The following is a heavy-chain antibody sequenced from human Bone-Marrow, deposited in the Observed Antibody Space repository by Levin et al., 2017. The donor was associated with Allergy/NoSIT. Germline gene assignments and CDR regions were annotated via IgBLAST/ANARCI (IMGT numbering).Heavy chain of an antibody. V-gene: IGHV3-23*01. Sequence: GESLKISCAASGFTFSSYAMSWFRQAPGKGLEWVSHITSGSGGGIYYAHSVKGRFTISRDNSKSTLYLQMNSLRAEATALYSCARGTYGSFDYWGQGTLVTVSS. CDR1: GFTFSSYA. CDR3: ARGTYGSFDY. D-gene: IGHD1-26*01. J-gene: IGHJ4*02. CDR2: ITSGSGGGI.